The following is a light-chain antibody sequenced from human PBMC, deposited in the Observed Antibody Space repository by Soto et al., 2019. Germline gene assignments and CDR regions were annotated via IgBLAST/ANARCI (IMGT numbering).Light chain of an antibody. CDR1: QSVSSSY. J-gene: IGKJ2*01. CDR3: QQYDSSPPYT. V-gene: IGKV3-20*01. Sequence: EIVLTQSPGTLSLSPGERATLSCRASQSVSSSYLAWYQRKPGQAPRLLIYGASSRATGIPDRFSGSGSGTDFTLTISRLEPEDFAVYYCQQYDSSPPYTFGQGTKLEIK. CDR2: GAS.